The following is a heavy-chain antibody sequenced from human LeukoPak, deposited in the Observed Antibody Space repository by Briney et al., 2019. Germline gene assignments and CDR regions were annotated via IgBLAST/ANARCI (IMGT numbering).Heavy chain of an antibody. CDR1: GFTFSSYA. J-gene: IGHJ4*02. CDR2: ISCSGGST. D-gene: IGHD6-19*01. Sequence: GGSLRLSCAASGFTFSSYAMSWVRQAPGKGLEWVSAISCSGGSTYYADSVKGRFPISRDNSKNTLYLQMNSLRAEDTAVYYCANRGSGWFHFDNWGQGTLVTVSS. CDR3: ANRGSGWFHFDN. V-gene: IGHV3-23*01.